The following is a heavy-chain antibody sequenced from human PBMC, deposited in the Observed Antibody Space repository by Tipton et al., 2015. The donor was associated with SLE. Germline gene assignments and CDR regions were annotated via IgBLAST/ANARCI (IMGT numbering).Heavy chain of an antibody. CDR2: IIHDGTT. CDR1: GGSFTSYY. J-gene: IGHJ6*02. V-gene: IGHV4-34*12. D-gene: IGHD3-3*01. Sequence: TLSLTCAVSGGSFTSYYWIWIRQAPGKGLEWIGEIIHDGTTNYNPSLKSRVTISVDTSKNQFSLKLSSVTAADTAVYYCARDPGRYDFGPYGMDVWGQGTTVTVSS. CDR3: ARDPGRYDFGPYGMDV.